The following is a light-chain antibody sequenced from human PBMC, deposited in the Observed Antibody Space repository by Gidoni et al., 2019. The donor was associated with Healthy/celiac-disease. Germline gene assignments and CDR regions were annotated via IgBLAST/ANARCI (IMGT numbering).Light chain of an antibody. CDR1: QSVLYSSNNKSY. J-gene: IGKJ2*01. CDR2: WAS. V-gene: IGKV4-1*01. Sequence: DIFMTHSPDSMAVSLGERATINCKSSQSVLYSSNNKSYLAWYQQKPGQPPKLLMYWASTRESGVPDRFSGSGSGTDFTLTISSRQAEDVAVYYCQQYYSTPMYTFGQGTKLEIK. CDR3: QQYYSTPMYT.